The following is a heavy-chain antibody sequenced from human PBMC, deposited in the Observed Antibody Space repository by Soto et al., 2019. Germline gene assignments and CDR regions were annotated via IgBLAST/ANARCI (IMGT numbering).Heavy chain of an antibody. V-gene: IGHV4-31*03. D-gene: IGHD5-12*01. CDR2: IRYTGSP. J-gene: IGHJ4*02. CDR3: AGGSDGYKSGY. CDR1: GGSISNTAYY. Sequence: QVQLQESGPGLVKPSQTLSLTCTVSGGSISNTAYYWNWLRQHPGKGLEWIGYIRYTGSPSYNPSLKSRLTISLYTSKNQFSLHLSSVTAADTAGYYCAGGSDGYKSGYWGQGTLVSVAS.